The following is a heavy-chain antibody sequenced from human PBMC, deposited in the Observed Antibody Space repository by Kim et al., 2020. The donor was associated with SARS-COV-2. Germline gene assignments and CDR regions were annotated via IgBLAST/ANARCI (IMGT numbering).Heavy chain of an antibody. V-gene: IGHV4-59*08. CDR2: IYYSGST. CDR1: GGSISSYY. Sequence: SETLSLTCTVSGGSISSYYWSWIRQPPGKGLEWIGYIYYSGSTNYNPSLKSRVTISVDTSKNQFCLKLSSVTAADTAVYYCARSTKQQLVLDPWGQGTLVTVSS. CDR3: ARSTKQQLVLDP. J-gene: IGHJ5*02. D-gene: IGHD6-13*01.